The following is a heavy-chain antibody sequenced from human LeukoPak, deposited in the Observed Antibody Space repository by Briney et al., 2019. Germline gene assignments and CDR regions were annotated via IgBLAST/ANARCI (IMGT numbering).Heavy chain of an antibody. D-gene: IGHD3-22*01. J-gene: IGHJ4*02. CDR1: GYTFTGYY. CDR2: MNTNTGNP. V-gene: IGHV7-4-1*02. Sequence: ASVKVSCKASGYTFTGYYMHWVRQAPGQGLEWMGWMNTNTGNPTYAQGFTGRFVFSLDTSVSTAYLQISSLKTEDTAVHYCAVLSYDSSGYYYPFDYWGQGTLVTVSS. CDR3: AVLSYDSSGYYYPFDY.